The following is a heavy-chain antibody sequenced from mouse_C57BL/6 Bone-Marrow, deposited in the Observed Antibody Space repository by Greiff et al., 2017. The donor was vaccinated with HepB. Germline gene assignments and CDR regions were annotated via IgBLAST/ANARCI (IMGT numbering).Heavy chain of an antibody. CDR1: GYAFTNYL. CDR2: INPGSGGT. Sequence: QVQLQQSGAELVRPGTSVKVSCKASGYAFTNYLIEWVKQRPGQGLEWIGVINPGSGGTNYNEKFKGKATLTADKSSSTAYMQLSSLTSEDSAVYFCARGRLAWFAYWGQGTLVTVSA. CDR3: ARGRLAWFAY. V-gene: IGHV1-54*01. J-gene: IGHJ3*01.